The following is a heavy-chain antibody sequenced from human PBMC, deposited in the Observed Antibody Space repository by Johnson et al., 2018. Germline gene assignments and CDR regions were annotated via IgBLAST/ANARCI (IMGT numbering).Heavy chain of an antibody. CDR2: ISYDGSNT. J-gene: IGHJ6*03. Sequence: VQLLESGGGVVQPGRSLRLSCAASGFSFSNYGMHWVRPAPGKGLEGCAFISYDGSNTDYADSGKGRFITSRDKTKNTLTLQMNSLRAEDTAVYYCAKGSDYNCDFEKCYSFMDVLGTGTTVIVSS. V-gene: IGHV3-30*18. CDR1: GFSFSNYG. CDR3: AKGSDYNCDFEKCYSFMDV. D-gene: IGHD1-1*01.